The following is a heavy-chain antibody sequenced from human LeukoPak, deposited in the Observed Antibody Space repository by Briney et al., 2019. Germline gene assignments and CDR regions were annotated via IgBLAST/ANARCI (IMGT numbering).Heavy chain of an antibody. J-gene: IGHJ4*02. D-gene: IGHD6-19*01. V-gene: IGHV3-66*01. CDR1: GFTVSSNY. CDR3: ARDRGYSSGWFFDY. Sequence: GGSLRLSCAASGFTVSSNYMSWVRQAPGKGLEWVSVIYSGGSTYYADSVKGRFTISRDNSKNTLYLQMNSLRAEDTAVYYCARDRGYSSGWFFDYWGQGTLVTVSS. CDR2: IYSGGST.